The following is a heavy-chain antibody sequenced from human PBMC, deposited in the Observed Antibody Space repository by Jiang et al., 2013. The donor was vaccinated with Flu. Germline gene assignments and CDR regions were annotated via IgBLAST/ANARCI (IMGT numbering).Heavy chain of an antibody. CDR1: GYTFTGQY. Sequence: CGAEVKKPGASVKVSCKASGYTFTGQYMPWVRQAPGQGLEYMGWINPASGGTAYAQKFQDRVTLTSDTSISTAYMELSRLRFDDTAMYYCARTGEFDYWGQGTLVTVSS. CDR3: ARTGEFDY. V-gene: IGHV1-2*02. CDR2: INPASGGT. D-gene: IGHD1-1*01. J-gene: IGHJ4*02.